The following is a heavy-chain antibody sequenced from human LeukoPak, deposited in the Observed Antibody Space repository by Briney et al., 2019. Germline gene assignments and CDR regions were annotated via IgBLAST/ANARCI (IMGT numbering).Heavy chain of an antibody. Sequence: PSETLSLTCTVSGGSISSGDYYWSWIRQPPGKGLEWIGYIYYRGSTYYNPSLKSRLTISVDTSKNQFSLRLSSVTAADTAVYYCARGGWSSSIDYWGQGTLVTVSS. J-gene: IGHJ4*02. V-gene: IGHV4-30-4*01. D-gene: IGHD6-6*01. CDR2: IYYRGST. CDR1: GGSISSGDYY. CDR3: ARGGWSSSIDY.